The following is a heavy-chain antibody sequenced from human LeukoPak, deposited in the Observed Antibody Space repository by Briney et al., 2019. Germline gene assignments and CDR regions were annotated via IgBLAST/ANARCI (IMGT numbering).Heavy chain of an antibody. D-gene: IGHD6-13*01. CDR3: ARDTYSRLDY. Sequence: PGGSLRLSCAASGFTFSSYSMNWVRQAPGKGLEWLSYISGSSSPIYYADSVKGRFTISRDNAKNSLYLQMNSLRVEDTAVYYCARDTYSRLDYWGQGTLVTVSS. CDR2: ISGSSSPI. V-gene: IGHV3-48*01. J-gene: IGHJ4*02. CDR1: GFTFSSYS.